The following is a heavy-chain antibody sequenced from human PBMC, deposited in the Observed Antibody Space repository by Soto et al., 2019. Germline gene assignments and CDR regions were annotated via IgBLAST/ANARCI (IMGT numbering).Heavy chain of an antibody. J-gene: IGHJ5*02. CDR2: TYYRSKWYN. CDR1: GDSVSSNSAA. V-gene: IGHV6-1*01. CDR3: AREIGFVVVPAARFDP. Sequence: SQTLSLTCAISGDSVSSNSAAWNWIRQSPSGGLEWLGRTYYRSKWYNDYAVSVKSRITINPDTSKNQFSLQLNSVTPEDTAVYYCAREIGFVVVPAARFDPWGQGTLVTVSS. D-gene: IGHD2-2*01.